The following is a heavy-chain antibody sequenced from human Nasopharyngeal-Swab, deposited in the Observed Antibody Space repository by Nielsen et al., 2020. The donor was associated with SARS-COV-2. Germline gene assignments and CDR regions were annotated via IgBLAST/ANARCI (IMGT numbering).Heavy chain of an antibody. V-gene: IGHV5-51*01. D-gene: IGHD5-12*01. CDR3: VRPEGVATSFKYYFQYGMDV. CDR1: GSSFTSYW. Sequence: GGSLRLSCKGPGSSFTSYWFAWVPQMPGKGLEWMGIIYPRDFDTRYNPSFQGQVTISADKSISTAYLQWSSLKASETAMYYCVRPEGVATSFKYYFQYGMDVWGQGTMVTVPS. J-gene: IGHJ6*02. CDR2: IYPRDFDT.